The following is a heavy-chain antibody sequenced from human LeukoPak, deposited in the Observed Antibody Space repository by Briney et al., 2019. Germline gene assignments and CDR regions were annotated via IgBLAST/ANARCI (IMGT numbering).Heavy chain of an antibody. V-gene: IGHV3-64*01. CDR1: GFSFSGYA. Sequence: GGSLRPSCAASGFSFSGYAMHWVRQAPGKGLEYVSGITSNGGITYYANSVKGRFSISRDNSKNTLYLQMGSLRAEDMAVYYCARAWGLVATIDYWGQGTLVTVSS. D-gene: IGHD5-12*01. CDR3: ARAWGLVATIDY. CDR2: ITSNGGIT. J-gene: IGHJ4*02.